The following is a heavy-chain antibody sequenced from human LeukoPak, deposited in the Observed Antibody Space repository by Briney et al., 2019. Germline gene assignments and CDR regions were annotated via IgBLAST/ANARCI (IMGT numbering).Heavy chain of an antibody. J-gene: IGHJ3*02. CDR1: GGSISSYY. Sequence: ASETLSLTCTVSGGSISSYYWSWIRQPPGKGLEWIGYIYYGGSTNYNPSLKSRVTISVGTSKNQFSLKLSSVTAADTAVYYCAREKGSGSLRGAFDIWGQGTMVTVSS. CDR2: IYYGGST. V-gene: IGHV4-59*01. D-gene: IGHD3-10*01. CDR3: AREKGSGSLRGAFDI.